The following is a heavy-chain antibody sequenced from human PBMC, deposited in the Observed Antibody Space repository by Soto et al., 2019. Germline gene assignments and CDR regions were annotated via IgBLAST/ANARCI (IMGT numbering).Heavy chain of an antibody. V-gene: IGHV1-69*16. Sequence: SVKVSCKASRVAFSNFIMNWVRQAPGLGLEWVGGIIPIIGTANYAQKFQGRVTITTDASTSTAYMEVNNLRSEDTAVYYCATVTYSGPIGYYYDMDFWGQGTTVTVSS. D-gene: IGHD1-26*01. CDR2: IIPIIGTA. CDR1: RVAFSNFI. CDR3: ATVTYSGPIGYYYDMDF. J-gene: IGHJ6*02.